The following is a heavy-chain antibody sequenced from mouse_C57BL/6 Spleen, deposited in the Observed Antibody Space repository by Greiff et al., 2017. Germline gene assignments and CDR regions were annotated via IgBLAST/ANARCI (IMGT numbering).Heavy chain of an antibody. CDR2: IYPGSGST. Sequence: QVQLQQPGAELVKPGASVKMSCKASGYTFTSYWITWVKQRPGQGLEWIGDIYPGSGSTNYNEKFKSKATLTVETSSSTAYMQLSSLTSEDSAVYYCARNYYDYDNWYFDVWGTGTTVTVAS. CDR1: GYTFTSYW. V-gene: IGHV1-55*01. J-gene: IGHJ1*03. CDR3: ARNYYDYDNWYFDV. D-gene: IGHD2-4*01.